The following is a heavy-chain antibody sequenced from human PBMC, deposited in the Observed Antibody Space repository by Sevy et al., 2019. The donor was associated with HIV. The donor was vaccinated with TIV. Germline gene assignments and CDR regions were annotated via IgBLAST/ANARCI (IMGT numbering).Heavy chain of an antibody. CDR2: ISGSGGST. Sequence: GSLRLSCAASGFTFSSYAMSWVRQAPGKGLEWVSAISGSGGSTYYADSVKGRFTISRDNSKNTLYLQMNSLRAEDTAVYYCAKDARRSFGITMVRGVIAYYFDYWGQGTLVTVSS. CDR1: GFTFSSYA. D-gene: IGHD3-10*01. CDR3: AKDARRSFGITMVRGVIAYYFDY. V-gene: IGHV3-23*01. J-gene: IGHJ4*02.